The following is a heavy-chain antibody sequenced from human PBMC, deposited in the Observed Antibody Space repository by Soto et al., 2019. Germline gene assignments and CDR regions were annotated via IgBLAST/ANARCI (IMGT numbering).Heavy chain of an antibody. CDR1: GFTVSSNY. CDR3: ARDGAYCSGGSCYSDNAFDI. V-gene: IGHV3-53*01. CDR2: IYSGGST. D-gene: IGHD2-15*01. J-gene: IGHJ3*02. Sequence: GESLKISCAASGFTVSSNYMSWVRQAPGKGLEWVSVIYSGGSTYYADSVKGRFTISRDNSKNTLYLQMNSLRAEDTAVYYCARDGAYCSGGSCYSDNAFDIWGQGTMVTVSS.